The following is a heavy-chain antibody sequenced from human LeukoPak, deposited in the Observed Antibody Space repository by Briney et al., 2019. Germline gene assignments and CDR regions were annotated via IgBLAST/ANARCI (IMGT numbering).Heavy chain of an antibody. V-gene: IGHV3-23*01. D-gene: IGHD5-12*01. CDR2: ISGSGGST. Sequence: GGSLRLSCGASGFTFSSYAMSWVRQAPGKGLEWVSAISGSGGSTYYADSVKGRFTISRDNSKNTLYLQMNSLRAEDTAVYYCAKMYRYSGYAYYFDSWGQGTLVTVSS. CDR1: GFTFSSYA. J-gene: IGHJ4*02. CDR3: AKMYRYSGYAYYFDS.